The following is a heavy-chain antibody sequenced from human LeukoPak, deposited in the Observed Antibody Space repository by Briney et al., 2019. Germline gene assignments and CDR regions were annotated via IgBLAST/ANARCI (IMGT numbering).Heavy chain of an antibody. V-gene: IGHV4-61*01. Sequence: SETLSLTCTVSGGSVSSGSYYWSWIRQPPGKGLEWIGYIYYSGSTNYNPSLKSRVTISVDTSKNQFSLKLTSVTAADTAVYYCTRGRRDSKSYYKYWGQGTLVTVSS. CDR1: GGSVSSGSYY. D-gene: IGHD3-10*01. CDR2: IYYSGST. J-gene: IGHJ4*02. CDR3: TRGRRDSKSYYKY.